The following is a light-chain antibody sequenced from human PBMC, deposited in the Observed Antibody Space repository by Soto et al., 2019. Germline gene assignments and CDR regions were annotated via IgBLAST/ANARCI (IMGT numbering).Light chain of an antibody. CDR3: SSYTSSSTLV. CDR2: DVS. V-gene: IGLV2-14*01. J-gene: IGLJ1*01. CDR1: SSDVCGYYY. Sequence: QSVLTQPASVSGSPGQSITISCTGTSSDVCGYYYVSWYQQYPGKAPKLMIYDVSNRPSGVSNRFSGSKSGNTASLTISGLQAEDEADYYCSSYTSSSTLVFGTGTKLTVL.